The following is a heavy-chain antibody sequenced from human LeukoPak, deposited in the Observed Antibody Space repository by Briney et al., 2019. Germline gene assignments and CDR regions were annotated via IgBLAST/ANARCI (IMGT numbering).Heavy chain of an antibody. J-gene: IGHJ4*02. V-gene: IGHV3-64D*06. CDR1: GFTFSNYA. CDR3: VISMVRGVVISYFDY. D-gene: IGHD3-10*01. Sequence: GGSLRLSCSASGFTFSNYAIHWVRQAPGKGLEYVSVISSNGGGTYYADSVKGRFTISRDNSKSTLYLQVSSLRSEDTAVYYCVISMVRGVVISYFDYWGQGTLVTVSS. CDR2: ISSNGGGT.